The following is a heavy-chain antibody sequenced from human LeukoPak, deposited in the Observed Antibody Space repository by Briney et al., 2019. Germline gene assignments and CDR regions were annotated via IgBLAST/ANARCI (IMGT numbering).Heavy chain of an antibody. D-gene: IGHD2-2*01. V-gene: IGHV3-53*01. CDR2: IYNGGNT. CDR3: ARERLLGYCSSTSCPYYYYGMDV. CDR1: GFTVSSNY. Sequence: PGGSLRLSCAASGFTVSSNYMSWVRQAPGKGLEWVSVIYNGGNTYYADSVKGRFTISRDNSKNTVYLQMNSLRAEDTAVYYCARERLLGYCSSTSCPYYYYGMDVWGKGTTVTVSS. J-gene: IGHJ6*04.